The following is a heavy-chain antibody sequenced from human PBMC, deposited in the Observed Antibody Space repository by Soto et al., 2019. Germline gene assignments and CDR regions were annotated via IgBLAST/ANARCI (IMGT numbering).Heavy chain of an antibody. Sequence: PGGSLRLSCAASGCTFTRYSMNWVRQAPGKGLGWVSSISSTTNYIYYGGSMKGRFTISRDNAKNSLYLEMNSLSAEDTAVYYCARESEDLTSNFDYWGQGTLVTVSS. CDR1: GCTFTRYS. CDR2: ISSTTNYI. V-gene: IGHV3-21*06. J-gene: IGHJ4*02. CDR3: ARESEDLTSNFDY.